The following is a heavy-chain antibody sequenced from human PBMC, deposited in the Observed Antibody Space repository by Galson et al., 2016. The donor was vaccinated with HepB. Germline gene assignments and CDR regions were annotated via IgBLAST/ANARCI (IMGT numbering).Heavy chain of an antibody. Sequence: SCKASGGTFSSYAISWVRQAPGQGLEWMGGIIPIFGTANYAQKFQGRVTITADESTSTAYMELSSLKSEDTAVYYCARSLSYTSSLRYDYWGQGTLVTVSS. D-gene: IGHD6-6*01. CDR1: GGTFSSYA. V-gene: IGHV1-69*01. J-gene: IGHJ4*02. CDR2: IIPIFGTA. CDR3: ARSLSYTSSLRYDY.